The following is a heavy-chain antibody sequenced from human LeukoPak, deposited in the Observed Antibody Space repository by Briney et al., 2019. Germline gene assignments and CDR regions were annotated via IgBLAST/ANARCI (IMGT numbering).Heavy chain of an antibody. V-gene: IGHV4-34*01. D-gene: IGHD5-12*01. J-gene: IGHJ5*02. CDR3: ARGWVDIVATTPYNWFDP. Sequence: SETLSLTCAVYGGSFRGYYWSWIRQPPGKGLEWIGEINHSGSTNYNPSLKSRVTISVDTSKNQFSLKLSSVTAADTAVYYCARGWVDIVATTPYNWFDPWGQGTLVTVSS. CDR2: INHSGST. CDR1: GGSFRGYY.